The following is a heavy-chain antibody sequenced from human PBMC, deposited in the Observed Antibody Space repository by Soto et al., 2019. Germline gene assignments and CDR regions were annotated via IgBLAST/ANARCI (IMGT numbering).Heavy chain of an antibody. CDR3: AKDVYCSTTGCLRNIVHC. J-gene: IGHJ4*02. CDR2: MSYDGINK. V-gene: IGHV3-30*18. Sequence: QVQLVESGGGVVKPGRSLRLSCAASGFTFSNYGMHWVRQAPGKGLEWVSIMSYDGINKLYADSVKGRFTISRDNSKNTLYLPMDSLRAEDTAFYYCAKDVYCSTTGCLRNIVHCWGQGTLVTVSS. D-gene: IGHD2-2*01. CDR1: GFTFSNYG.